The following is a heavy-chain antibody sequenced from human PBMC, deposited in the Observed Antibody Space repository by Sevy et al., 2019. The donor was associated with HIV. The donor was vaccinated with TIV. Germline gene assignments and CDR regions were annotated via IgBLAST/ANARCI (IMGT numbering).Heavy chain of an antibody. D-gene: IGHD2-15*01. J-gene: IGHJ6*02. CDR3: ARVGSGGSCYCPDV. CDR1: GYTFTGYY. V-gene: IGHV1-2*06. CDR2: INPNRGGT. Sequence: ASVKVSCKASGYTFTGYYMHWVRQAPGQGLEWMGRINPNRGGTNYAQKFQGRVTMTRDTSISTAYMERSRLRSDDTAVYYCARVGSGGSCYCPDVWGQGTTVTVSS.